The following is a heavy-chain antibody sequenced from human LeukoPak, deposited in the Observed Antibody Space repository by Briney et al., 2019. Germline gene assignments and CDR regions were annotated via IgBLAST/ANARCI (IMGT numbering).Heavy chain of an antibody. J-gene: IGHJ4*02. CDR3: ARGPTSLHYFDY. CDR2: INHSGST. V-gene: IGHV4-34*01. Sequence: TSETLSLTCAVYGGSFSGYYWSWIRQPPGKGLEWIGEINHSGSTNYNPSLKSRVTISVDTSKNQFSLKLSSVTAADTAVYYCARGPTSLHYFDYWGQGTLVTVSS. CDR1: GGSFSGYY.